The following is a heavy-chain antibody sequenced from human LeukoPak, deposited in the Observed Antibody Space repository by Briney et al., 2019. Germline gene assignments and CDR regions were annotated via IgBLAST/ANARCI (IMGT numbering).Heavy chain of an antibody. J-gene: IGHJ1*01. D-gene: IGHD1-26*01. V-gene: IGHV4-61*02. Sequence: PSETLTLTCSVSGDSISSGSYYWNWIRQPAGKGLEWLGRIYVRGPGSTNYNSSLKSRVTISVDTSENHVSLELKSVTASETAIYYCARTHSVGAXVXXWG. CDR3: ARTHSVGAXVXX. CDR2: IYVRGPGST. CDR1: GDSISSGSYY.